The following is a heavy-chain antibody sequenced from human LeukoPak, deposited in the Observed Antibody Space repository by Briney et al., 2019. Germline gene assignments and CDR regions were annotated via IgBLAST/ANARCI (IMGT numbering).Heavy chain of an antibody. CDR3: ARDFDY. V-gene: IGHV3-30-3*01. CDR2: ISYDGSNK. Sequence: GGSLRLSCAASGFTFSSYAMHWVRQAPGKGLEWVAVISYDGSNKYYADSVKGRFTISRDNSKNTLYLQMNSLRAEDTAVYYCARDFDYWGQGTLVTVSS. J-gene: IGHJ4*02. CDR1: GFTFSSYA.